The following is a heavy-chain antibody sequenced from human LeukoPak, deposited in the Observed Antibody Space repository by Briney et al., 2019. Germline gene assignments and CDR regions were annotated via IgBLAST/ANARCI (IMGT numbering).Heavy chain of an antibody. Sequence: GGSLRLSCAASGFTFSSYAMNWVRQAPGKGLEWVSAISGNGDNTYYADSVEGRFTISRDNSKNTLYLQMNSLRAEDTALYYCAKGSYYDSSGTYYFDYWGQGTLVTVSS. CDR2: ISGNGDNT. CDR1: GFTFSSYA. V-gene: IGHV3-23*01. CDR3: AKGSYYDSSGTYYFDY. D-gene: IGHD3-22*01. J-gene: IGHJ4*02.